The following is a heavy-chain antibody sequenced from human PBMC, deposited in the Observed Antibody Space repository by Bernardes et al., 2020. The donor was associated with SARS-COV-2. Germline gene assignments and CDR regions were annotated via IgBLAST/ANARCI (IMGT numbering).Heavy chain of an antibody. V-gene: IGHV3-74*01. Sequence: GGSLRLSCAASGFSFSRYWMHWVRQVPGKGLVWVSRINGDGSTTSYADSVKGRFTISRDNAKNTLYLQMNNLRVEDTAVYYCASWGTVSGGWRYFDYWGQGTLVTASS. CDR3: ASWGTVSGGWRYFDY. CDR2: INGDGSTT. D-gene: IGHD3-16*01. CDR1: GFSFSRYW. J-gene: IGHJ4*02.